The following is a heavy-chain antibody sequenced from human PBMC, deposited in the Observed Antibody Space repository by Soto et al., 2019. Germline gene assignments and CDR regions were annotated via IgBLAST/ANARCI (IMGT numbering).Heavy chain of an antibody. J-gene: IGHJ5*01. CDR3: AGSDGYNFNWLDS. CDR2: MNPNSGNT. D-gene: IGHD2-21*01. Sequence: QVQLVQSGAEVKTPGASVKVSCKASGYTFATYDINWVRQAPGQGLERMGWMNPNSGNTGYAQKFQGRLTMTRDTALSVAHMELSSLRNEDTAVYYCAGSDGYNFNWLDSWGQGTLVTVSA. CDR1: GYTFATYD. V-gene: IGHV1-8*01.